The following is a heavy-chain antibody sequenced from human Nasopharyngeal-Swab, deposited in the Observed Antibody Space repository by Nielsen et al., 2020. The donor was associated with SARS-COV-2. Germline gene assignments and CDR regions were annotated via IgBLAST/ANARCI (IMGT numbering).Heavy chain of an antibody. V-gene: IGHV3-21*01. J-gene: IGHJ6*02. Sequence: GGSLRLSCAASGFTFSSYRMNWVRQAPGKGLEWVSSISSSSYIYYADSVKGRFTISRDNAKNSLYLQMNSLRAEDTAVYYCAREYKYSGYVNIERGYYYYGMDVWGQGTTVTVSS. CDR1: GFTFSSYR. D-gene: IGHD5-12*01. CDR3: AREYKYSGYVNIERGYYYYGMDV. CDR2: ISSSSYI.